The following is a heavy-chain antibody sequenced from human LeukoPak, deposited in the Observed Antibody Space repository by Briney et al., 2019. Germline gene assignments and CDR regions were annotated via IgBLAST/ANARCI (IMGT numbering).Heavy chain of an antibody. Sequence: GGSLRLSCAASGFTFGSCWMNWVRQTPGKGLEWVANINQDGSQEFYVDSVKGRFTISRDNANNSLYLQMNSLRAEDTAVYYCARGHTMIFFWGQGTLVTVSS. CDR2: INQDGSQE. CDR3: ARGHTMIFF. D-gene: IGHD3/OR15-3a*01. CDR1: GFTFGSCW. J-gene: IGHJ4*02. V-gene: IGHV3-7*04.